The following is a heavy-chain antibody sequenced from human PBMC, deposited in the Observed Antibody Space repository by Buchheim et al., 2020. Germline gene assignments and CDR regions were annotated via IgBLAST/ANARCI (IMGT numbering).Heavy chain of an antibody. CDR1: GYTFSNYW. Sequence: EVQLVQSGAEVKKPGESLKISCKASGYTFSNYWIAWVRQMPGKGLEWMGIIFPGDSDTRYSPSFQGQVTISVDKSINTAYLQWSSLKVSDTAMYYCARRGGGYCSGGSCYWFDPWGQGTL. CDR3: ARRGGGYCSGGSCYWFDP. CDR2: IFPGDSDT. J-gene: IGHJ5*02. D-gene: IGHD2-15*01. V-gene: IGHV5-51*01.